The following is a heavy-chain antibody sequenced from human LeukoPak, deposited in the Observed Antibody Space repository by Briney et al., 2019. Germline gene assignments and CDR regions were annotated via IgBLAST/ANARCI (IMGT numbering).Heavy chain of an antibody. CDR3: ARLRTKPYYYYYMDV. CDR2: INHSGST. Sequence: SETLSLTCAVYGGSFSGYYWSWIRQPPGKGLEWIGEINHSGSTNYNPSLKSRVTISVDTSKNQFSLKLSSVTAADTAVYYCARLRTKPYYYYYMDVWGKGTTVTVSS. J-gene: IGHJ6*03. V-gene: IGHV4-34*01. CDR1: GGSFSGYY.